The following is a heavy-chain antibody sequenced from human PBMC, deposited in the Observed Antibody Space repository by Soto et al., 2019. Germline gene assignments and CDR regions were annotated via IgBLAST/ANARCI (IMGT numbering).Heavy chain of an antibody. D-gene: IGHD1-1*01. J-gene: IGHJ6*02. Sequence: EVQLVESGGGLVQPGGSLRLSCAASGFTFSDHYMDWVRLAPGKGLEWVGRTRNRADSYTTEYAASVKGRFTISRDDSENSLYLQMNSLKAEDTAVYYCATVNLVPGYYYYGMDVWGRGTTVTVSS. CDR3: ATVNLVPGYYYYGMDV. CDR1: GFTFSDHY. V-gene: IGHV3-72*01. CDR2: TRNRADSYTT.